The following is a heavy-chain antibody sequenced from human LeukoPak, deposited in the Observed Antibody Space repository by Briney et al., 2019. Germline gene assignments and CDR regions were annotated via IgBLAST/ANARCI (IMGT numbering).Heavy chain of an antibody. D-gene: IGHD2-2*01. Sequence: GGSLRLSCAASGFTFSSYWMSWVRQAPGKGLEWVVNIKQDGSEKYYVDSVKGRFTISRDNAKNSLYLQMNSLRAEDTAVYYCARVGYCSSTSCSEFDYWGQGTLVTVSS. V-gene: IGHV3-7*01. J-gene: IGHJ4*02. CDR2: IKQDGSEK. CDR3: ARVGYCSSTSCSEFDY. CDR1: GFTFSSYW.